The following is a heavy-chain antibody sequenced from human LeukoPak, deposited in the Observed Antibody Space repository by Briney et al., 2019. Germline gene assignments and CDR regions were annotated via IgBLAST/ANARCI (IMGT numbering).Heavy chain of an antibody. D-gene: IGHD6-19*01. V-gene: IGHV1-69*06. J-gene: IGHJ4*02. Sequence: SVKVSCRASRGTFSSYAISWVRQAPGQGLEWMGGIIPIFGTANYAQKFQGRVTITADKSTSTAYMELSSLRSEDTAVYYCARDNSSAWYRFDYWGQGTLVTVSS. CDR3: ARDNSSAWYRFDY. CDR1: RGTFSSYA. CDR2: IIPIFGTA.